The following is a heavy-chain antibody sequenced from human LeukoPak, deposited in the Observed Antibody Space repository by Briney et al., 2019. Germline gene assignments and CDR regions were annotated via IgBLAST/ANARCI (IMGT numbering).Heavy chain of an antibody. CDR1: GFTFSNYW. Sequence: GRSLRLSCAASGFTFSNYWMHWVRQVQRNGLVWVSPIGTDGSSTSYADYVKGRFTSSRDNAKNTLYLQMNSLRAEDTAVYYCARDKYGGNSNAFDIWGQGTLVTVSS. CDR2: IGTDGSST. J-gene: IGHJ3*02. V-gene: IGHV3-74*01. D-gene: IGHD4-23*01. CDR3: ARDKYGGNSNAFDI.